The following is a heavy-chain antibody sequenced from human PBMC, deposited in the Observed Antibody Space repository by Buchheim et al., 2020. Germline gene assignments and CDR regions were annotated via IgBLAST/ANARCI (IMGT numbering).Heavy chain of an antibody. CDR1: GYTFPNYA. CDR2: INPVNGDT. Sequence: QVQLVQSGAEVRKPGASVKVSCKTSGYTFPNYAVHWVRQAPGQRPQWMGWINPVNGDTTYSQKFQGRLTITRDTSPTTVYMDLRSLRSEDTAVYYCARDLTSVGKYFQYWGQGTL. CDR3: ARDLTSVGKYFQY. D-gene: IGHD5/OR15-5a*01. V-gene: IGHV1-3*01. J-gene: IGHJ1*01.